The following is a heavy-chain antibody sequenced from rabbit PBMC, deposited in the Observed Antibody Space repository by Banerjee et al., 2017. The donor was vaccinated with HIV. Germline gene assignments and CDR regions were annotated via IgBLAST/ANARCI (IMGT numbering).Heavy chain of an antibody. CDR1: GFSFSSSDY. CDR3: ARDTGTSFSSYGMDL. V-gene: IGHV1S45*01. Sequence: QEQLVESGGGLVKPEGSLTLTCKASGFSFSSSDYICWVRQAPGKGLEWISCIAGSSSAFTYSATWATGRFTISKTSSTTVTLQMTSLTVADTATYFCARDTGTSFSSYGMDLWGQGTLVTVS. CDR2: IAGSSSAFT. D-gene: IGHD7-1*01. J-gene: IGHJ3*01.